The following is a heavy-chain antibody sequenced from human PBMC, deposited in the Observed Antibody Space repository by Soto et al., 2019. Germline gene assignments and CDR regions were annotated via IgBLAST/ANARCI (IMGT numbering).Heavy chain of an antibody. CDR1: GYTFSTYD. Sequence: QVQLVQSGAEVKKPGASVKVSCKASGYTFSTYDIHWVRQASGQGLEWMGRMNPNSGNTGYAQKFQGRVTMTRNRSISTAYMELSGLRSEDTAVYYCASRYRVVTSIHAFDLWGQGTMVIVSS. J-gene: IGHJ3*01. D-gene: IGHD2-21*02. V-gene: IGHV1-8*01. CDR2: MNPNSGNT. CDR3: ASRYRVVTSIHAFDL.